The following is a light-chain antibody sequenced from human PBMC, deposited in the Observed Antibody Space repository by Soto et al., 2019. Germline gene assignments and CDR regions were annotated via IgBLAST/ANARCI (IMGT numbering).Light chain of an antibody. V-gene: IGLV7-46*01. J-gene: IGLJ2*01. Sequence: QAVVTQEPSLTVSPGGTVTLTCGSSTGAVTSNHHPYWFQQKAGQAPRTLIYDTSNKHSWTPARFSGSLLGDKAALTVSGAQPEDEAQYYCLLSYNAAQIFGGGTKVTVL. CDR3: LLSYNAAQI. CDR1: TGAVTSNHH. CDR2: DTS.